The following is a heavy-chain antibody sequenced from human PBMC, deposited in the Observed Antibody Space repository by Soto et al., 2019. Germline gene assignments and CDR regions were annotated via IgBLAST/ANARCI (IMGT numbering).Heavy chain of an antibody. J-gene: IGHJ6*02. D-gene: IGHD1-26*01. CDR3: AQGRNQITWRGVHKWEYGMDV. Sequence: ASVKVSCKASGGTFSSYAISWVRQAPGQGLEWMGGIIPIFGTANYAQKFQGRVTITADESTSTAYMELSSLRSEDTAVYYCAQGRNQITWRGVHKWEYGMDVWGQGTTVTVSS. CDR1: GGTFSSYA. V-gene: IGHV1-69*13. CDR2: IIPIFGTA.